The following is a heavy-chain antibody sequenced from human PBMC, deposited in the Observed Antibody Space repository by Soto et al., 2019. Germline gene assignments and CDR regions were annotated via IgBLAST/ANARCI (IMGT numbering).Heavy chain of an antibody. Sequence: GGSLRLSCAASGFTFSSYGMHWVRQAPGKGLEWVAVISYDGSNKYYADSVKGRFTISRDNSKNTLYLQMNSLRAEDTAVYYCAKDGGSVLVPAANGNYFDYWGQGT. J-gene: IGHJ4*02. CDR1: GFTFSSYG. D-gene: IGHD2-2*01. CDR2: ISYDGSNK. V-gene: IGHV3-30*18. CDR3: AKDGGSVLVPAANGNYFDY.